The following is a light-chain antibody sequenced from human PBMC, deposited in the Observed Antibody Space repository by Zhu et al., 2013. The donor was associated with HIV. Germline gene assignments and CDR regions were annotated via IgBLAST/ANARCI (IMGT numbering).Light chain of an antibody. V-gene: IGKV3-11*01. CDR1: QSVGNN. CDR2: GAS. CDR3: QQRSNWPPIT. Sequence: DIVLTQSPGTLSLSPGERATLSCRASQSVGNNFLAWYQHKPGQAPRLLISGASNRATGIPARFSGSGSGTAFILTISSLEPEDFAVYYCQQRSNWPPITFGQGTRLEMK. J-gene: IGKJ5*01.